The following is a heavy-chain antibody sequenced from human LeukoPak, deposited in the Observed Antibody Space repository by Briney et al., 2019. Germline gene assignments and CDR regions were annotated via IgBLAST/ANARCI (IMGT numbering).Heavy chain of an antibody. J-gene: IGHJ4*02. CDR2: ISYDGSNK. CDR1: GFTFSSYG. D-gene: IGHD4-17*01. Sequence: GRSLRLSCAASGFTFSSYGMHWVRQAPGKGLEWVAVISYDGSNKYYADSVKGRFTISRDNSKNTLYLQMNSLRAEDTAVYYCAKSDYGDQKGLDYWGQGTLVTVSS. CDR3: AKSDYGDQKGLDY. V-gene: IGHV3-30*18.